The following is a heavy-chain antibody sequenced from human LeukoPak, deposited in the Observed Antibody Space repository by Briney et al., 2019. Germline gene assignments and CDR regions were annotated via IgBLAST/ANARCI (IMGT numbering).Heavy chain of an antibody. J-gene: IGHJ6*03. V-gene: IGHV1-2*02. CDR3: ARGPTILYYYYMDV. CDR2: INPNSGGT. CDR1: GYTFTGYY. Sequence: ASVKVCCKASGYTFTGYYMHWMRQAPGQGLELMGWINPNSGGTNYAQKFKGRVTMISGKSISNAKKVLSRLRSDDTAVYYCARGPTILYYYYMDVWGKGTTVTVSS. D-gene: IGHD3-3*01.